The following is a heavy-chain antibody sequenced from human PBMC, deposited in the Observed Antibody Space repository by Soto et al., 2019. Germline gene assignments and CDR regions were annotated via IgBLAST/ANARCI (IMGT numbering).Heavy chain of an antibody. D-gene: IGHD3-3*01. CDR2: INHSGSA. CDR3: AGWAVGIMIFGVPKDY. Sequence: PSETLSLTCVVYGGSFSGHFWSWIRQPPGKGLEWIGEINHSGSANYNPSLKSRVTISVDTSKNQFSLKLTSVTAADTAVYYCAGWAVGIMIFGVPKDYWSQGTQVTVCS. J-gene: IGHJ4*02. V-gene: IGHV4-34*01. CDR1: GGSFSGHF.